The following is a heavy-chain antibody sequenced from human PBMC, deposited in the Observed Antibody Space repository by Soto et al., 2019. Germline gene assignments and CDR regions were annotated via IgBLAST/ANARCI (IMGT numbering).Heavy chain of an antibody. J-gene: IGHJ4*02. CDR3: ARKVIAPDY. D-gene: IGHD3-3*02. CDR2: IYHSGST. Sequence: ETLSLTCAVSFYSVSSGYYWGWIRQPPGKGLEWIGSIYHSGSTYYNPSLKSRVTISVDTSKNQFSLKLSSVTAADTAVYYCARKVIAPDYWGQGTLVTVSS. CDR1: FYSVSSGYY. V-gene: IGHV4-38-2*01.